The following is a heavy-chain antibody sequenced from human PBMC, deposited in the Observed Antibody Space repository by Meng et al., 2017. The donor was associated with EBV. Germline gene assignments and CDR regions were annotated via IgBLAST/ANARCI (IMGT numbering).Heavy chain of an antibody. CDR2: INVGVGYT. CDR3: VRGPPVGVPGPGDY. Sequence: QVRLGQSGAEVKNPGASVKVSCKASGYASTSYILHWVRQAPGQRLEWMGWINVGVGYTKYSQKFQGRVTISSDTSATTGYMELSSLRSEDTAVYYCVRGPPVGVPGPGDYWGQGTLVTVSS. D-gene: IGHD2-21*01. CDR1: GYASTSYI. J-gene: IGHJ4*02. V-gene: IGHV1-3*01.